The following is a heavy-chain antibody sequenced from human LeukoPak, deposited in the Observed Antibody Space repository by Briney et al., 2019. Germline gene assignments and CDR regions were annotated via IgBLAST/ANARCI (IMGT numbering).Heavy chain of an antibody. Sequence: SETLSLTCSVSGGSISNYYWSWIRQPPGKGPEYIGYGNFSGSTDTNPSLKSRVTFSISTSKNQFSLMLTSVTAADSAVYYCARQSISSRRAFDIWGQGTMVTVS. V-gene: IGHV4-59*08. CDR3: ARQSISSRRAFDI. CDR1: GGSISNYY. J-gene: IGHJ3*02. D-gene: IGHD6-6*01. CDR2: GNFSGST.